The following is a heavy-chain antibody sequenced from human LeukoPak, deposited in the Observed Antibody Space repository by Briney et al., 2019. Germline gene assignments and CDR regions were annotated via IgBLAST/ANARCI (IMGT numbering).Heavy chain of an antibody. CDR2: ISAYNGNT. J-gene: IGHJ3*02. CDR3: ARDLIAVAVPNAFDI. CDR1: GYTFTSYG. Sequence: ASVKVSFKASGYTFTSYGISWVRQAPGQGLEWMGWISAYNGNTNYAQKLQGRVTMTTDTSTSTAYMELRSLRSDDTAVYYCARDLIAVAVPNAFDIWGQGTMVTVSS. V-gene: IGHV1-18*01. D-gene: IGHD6-19*01.